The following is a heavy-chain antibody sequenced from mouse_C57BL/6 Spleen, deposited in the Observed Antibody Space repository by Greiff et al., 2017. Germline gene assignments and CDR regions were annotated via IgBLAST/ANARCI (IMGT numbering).Heavy chain of an antibody. CDR1: GYTFTSYG. D-gene: IGHD1-1*01. CDR2: IYPRSGNT. J-gene: IGHJ1*03. Sequence: QVHVKQSGAELARPGASVKLSCKASGYTFTSYGISWVKQRTGQGLEWIGEIYPRSGNTYYNEKFKGKATLTADKSSSTAYMELRSLTSEDSAVYFCAGYYGSTWYFDVWGTGTTVTVSS. CDR3: AGYYGSTWYFDV. V-gene: IGHV1-81*01.